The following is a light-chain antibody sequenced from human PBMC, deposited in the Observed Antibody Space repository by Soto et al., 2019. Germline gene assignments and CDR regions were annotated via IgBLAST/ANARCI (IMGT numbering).Light chain of an antibody. V-gene: IGLV2-18*02. CDR1: SSDVGGYNR. Sequence: QSALTQCPSVSGSPGQSVTISCTGTSSDVGGYNRVSWYQQPPGKAPKLLIYDVSNRPSGGSTRFSGSKSGNTASLTISGLQAEDEADYYCTSYATGSAYVFGPGTKLTVL. CDR2: DVS. J-gene: IGLJ1*01. CDR3: TSYATGSAYV.